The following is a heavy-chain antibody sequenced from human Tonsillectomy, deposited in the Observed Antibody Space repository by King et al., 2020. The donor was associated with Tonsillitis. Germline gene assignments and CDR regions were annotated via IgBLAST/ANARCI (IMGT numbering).Heavy chain of an antibody. D-gene: IGHD1-1*01. CDR3: TIGNY. Sequence: EVQLVESGGGLVKPGGSLRLSCAASGFTFSNAWRSWVRQAPGRGLEWVGGIKRKTDGGTTDYAGPVKGRFTISRDESKNTVYLQMNSLKTGDTAVYYCTIGNYWGQGTLVTVSS. CDR2: IKRKTDGGTT. CDR1: GFTFSNAW. V-gene: IGHV3-15*01. J-gene: IGHJ4*02.